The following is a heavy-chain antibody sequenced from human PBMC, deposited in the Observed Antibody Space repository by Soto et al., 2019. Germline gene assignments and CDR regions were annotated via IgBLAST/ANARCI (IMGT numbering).Heavy chain of an antibody. CDR3: ARRGVWGGSRFDP. CDR1: GGSISSGGYY. D-gene: IGHD3-10*01. CDR2: IYYSGST. Sequence: QVQLQESGPGLVKPSQTLSLTCTVSGGSISSGGYYWSWIRQHPGKGLEWIGYIYYSGSTYYNPSLKSRVTMSVDTSKNQFSLKLSSVTAADTAVYYCARRGVWGGSRFDPWGQGTLVTVSS. V-gene: IGHV4-31*03. J-gene: IGHJ5*02.